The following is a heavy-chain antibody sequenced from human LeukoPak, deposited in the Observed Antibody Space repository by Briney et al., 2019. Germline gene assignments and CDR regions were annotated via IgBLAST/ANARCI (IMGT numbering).Heavy chain of an antibody. D-gene: IGHD3-10*01. Sequence: GGTLRLSCAASGFTFSSYGMSWVRQAPGKGLEWVSAISGSGGSTYYADSMKGRLTISRDNSKNTLYLQMNSLRAEDTAVYYCAKAPSAYYYYYYMDVWGKGTTVTISS. CDR1: GFTFSSYG. J-gene: IGHJ6*03. V-gene: IGHV3-23*01. CDR3: AKAPSAYYYYYYMDV. CDR2: ISGSGGST.